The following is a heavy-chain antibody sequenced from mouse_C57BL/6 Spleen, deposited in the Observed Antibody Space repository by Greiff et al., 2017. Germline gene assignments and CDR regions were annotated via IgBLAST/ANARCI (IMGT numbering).Heavy chain of an antibody. CDR2: INPNNGGT. J-gene: IGHJ4*01. Sequence: VQLQQSGPVLVKPGASVKMSCKASGYTFTDYNMHWVKQSHGKSLEWIGYINPNNGGTSYNQKFKGKATLTVNKSSSTAYMELRSLTSEESAVYYCAIDDYGSSPYAMDYWGQGTSVTVSS. CDR3: AIDDYGSSPYAMDY. CDR1: GYTFTDYN. D-gene: IGHD1-1*01. V-gene: IGHV1-22*01.